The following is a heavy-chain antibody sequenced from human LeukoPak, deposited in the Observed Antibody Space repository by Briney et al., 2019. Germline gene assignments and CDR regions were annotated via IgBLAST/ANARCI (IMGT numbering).Heavy chain of an antibody. J-gene: IGHJ4*02. CDR3: ARVRYSSGSYYFDY. Sequence: ASVKVSCKASGYTFTDYYMHWVRQVPGQGLEWMGWIYPYSGGTNYAQKFQGRVTMTRDTSISTAYMDLSRLRSDDTAVYYCARVRYSSGSYYFDYWGQGTLVTVSS. CDR1: GYTFTDYY. CDR2: IYPYSGGT. V-gene: IGHV1-2*02. D-gene: IGHD6-25*01.